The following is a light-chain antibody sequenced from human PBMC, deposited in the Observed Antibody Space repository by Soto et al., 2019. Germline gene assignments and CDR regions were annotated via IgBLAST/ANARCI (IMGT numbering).Light chain of an antibody. V-gene: IGKV1-39*01. CDR3: QQSFSIPPLT. Sequence: DIQMTQSPSSLSASVGDRVAITCRTRECISNYLNWYQQKKGKAPKLLIYAASSLKSGVPSRFSCSGSGTDFTLTISSVQPEDFATYYCQQSFSIPPLTFGGGTKVEIK. CDR1: ECISNY. J-gene: IGKJ4*01. CDR2: AAS.